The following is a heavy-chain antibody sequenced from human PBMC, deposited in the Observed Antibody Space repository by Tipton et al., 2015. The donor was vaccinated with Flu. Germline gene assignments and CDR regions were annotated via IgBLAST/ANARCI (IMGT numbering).Heavy chain of an antibody. CDR1: GGSISSYY. J-gene: IGHJ4*02. D-gene: IGHD2-21*01. CDR3: ARRVCGGDCPFDY. Sequence: TLSLTCTVSGGSISSYYWSWIRQPPGKGLEWIGYIYYSGSTNYNPSLKSRVTISVDTSKNQFSLKLSSVTAADTAVYYCARRVCGGDCPFDYWGQGTLVTVSS. V-gene: IGHV4-59*08. CDR2: IYYSGST.